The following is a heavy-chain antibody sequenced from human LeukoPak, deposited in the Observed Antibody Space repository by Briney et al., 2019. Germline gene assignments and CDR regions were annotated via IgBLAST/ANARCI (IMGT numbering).Heavy chain of an antibody. Sequence: SETLPLTCAVYGGSFSGYYWSWIRQPPGKGLEWIGEINHSGSTNYNPSLKSRVTISVDTSKNQFSLKLSSVTAASTAVYYCARGEPHSYYFDYWGQGTLVTVSS. J-gene: IGHJ4*02. V-gene: IGHV4-34*01. CDR3: ARGEPHSYYFDY. CDR1: GGSFSGYY. CDR2: INHSGST.